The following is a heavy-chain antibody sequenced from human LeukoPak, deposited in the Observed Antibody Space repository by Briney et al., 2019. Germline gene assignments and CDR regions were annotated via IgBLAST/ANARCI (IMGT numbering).Heavy chain of an antibody. CDR1: GFTFSSDW. D-gene: IGHD5-12*01. CDR2: INHNGNSI. V-gene: IGHV3-74*01. J-gene: IGHJ6*02. Sequence: GGSLRLSCAASGFTFSSDWMHWVRQAPGKGLVWVSRINHNGNSIHYADPVKGRFTISRDNAKNTLHLQMNSLRAEDTAVYYCARVPGYSGYFYGMDIWGQGTTVTVSS. CDR3: ARVPGYSGYFYGMDI.